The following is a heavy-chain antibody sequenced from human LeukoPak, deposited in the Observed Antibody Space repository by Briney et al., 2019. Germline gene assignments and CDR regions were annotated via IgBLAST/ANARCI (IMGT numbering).Heavy chain of an antibody. J-gene: IGHJ6*02. V-gene: IGHV3-21*01. CDR2: ISSSSSYI. CDR1: GFTFSSYS. CDR3: ARDNKENYYYYYGMDV. Sequence: PGGSLRLSCAASGFTFSSYSMNWVRQAPGGGLEWVSSISSSSSYICYADSVKGRFTISRDNAKNSLYLQMNSLRAEDTAVYYCARDNKENYYYYYGMDVWGQGTTVTVSS. D-gene: IGHD1/OR15-1a*01.